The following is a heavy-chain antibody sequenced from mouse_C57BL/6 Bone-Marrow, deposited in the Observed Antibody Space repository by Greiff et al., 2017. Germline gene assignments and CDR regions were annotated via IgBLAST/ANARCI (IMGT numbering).Heavy chain of an antibody. V-gene: IGHV3-6*01. J-gene: IGHJ4*01. Sequence: EVKLMESGPGLVKPSQSLSLTCSVTGYSITSGYYWNWIRQFPGNKLEWMGYISYDGSNNYNPSLKNRISITRDTSKNQFFLKLNSVTTEDTATYYCARHYYYGTMDYWGQGTSVTVSS. CDR3: ARHYYYGTMDY. D-gene: IGHD1-1*01. CDR2: ISYDGSN. CDR1: GYSITSGYY.